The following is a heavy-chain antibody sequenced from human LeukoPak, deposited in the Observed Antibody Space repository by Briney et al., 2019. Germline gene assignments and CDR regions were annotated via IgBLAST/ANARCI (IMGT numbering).Heavy chain of an antibody. Sequence: AGESLKISCKGSGYSFTSYWIGWVRQMPGKGLEWMGIIYPGDSDTRYSPSFQGQVTISADKSISTAYLQWSSLKASDTAMYYCARRVGSSPYYYYMDVWGKGTTVTVSS. D-gene: IGHD6-6*01. CDR3: ARRVGSSPYYYYMDV. J-gene: IGHJ6*03. V-gene: IGHV5-51*01. CDR2: IYPGDSDT. CDR1: GYSFTSYW.